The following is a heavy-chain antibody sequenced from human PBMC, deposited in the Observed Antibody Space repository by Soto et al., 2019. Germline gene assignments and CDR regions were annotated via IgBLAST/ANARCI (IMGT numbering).Heavy chain of an antibody. CDR2: IYDGGRT. Sequence: QVQLQESGPGLVKPSQTLSLTCTVSGGSISTVDYWWSWIRQSPDMGLEWIGHIYDGGRTYNNPSLESRVTMSVDTSTSQLSLTLSSVSAADTAVYYCARGPSGDKVDSWGQGTLVTVSS. CDR3: ARGPSGDKVDS. J-gene: IGHJ4*02. CDR1: GGSISTVDYW. D-gene: IGHD7-27*01. V-gene: IGHV4-30-4*01.